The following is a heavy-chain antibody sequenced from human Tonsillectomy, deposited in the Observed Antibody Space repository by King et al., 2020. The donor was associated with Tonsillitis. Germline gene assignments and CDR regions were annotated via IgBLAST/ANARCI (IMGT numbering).Heavy chain of an antibody. CDR2: ISAYNGNT. J-gene: IGHJ5*02. D-gene: IGHD6-13*01. V-gene: IGHV1-18*01. Sequence: AQLVQSGAEVKKPGASVKVSCKASGYIFTIYGISWVRQAPGQGLEWMGWISAYNGNTNYAQKFQGRVTMTTDTSTSTVYMELRSLRSDDTSVDYCARDRMHGNSLQQSIRGFDPWGQGTLVTVSS. CDR3: ARDRMHGNSLQQSIRGFDP. CDR1: GYIFTIYG.